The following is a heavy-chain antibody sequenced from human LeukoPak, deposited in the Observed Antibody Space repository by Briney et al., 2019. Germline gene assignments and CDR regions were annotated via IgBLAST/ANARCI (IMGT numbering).Heavy chain of an antibody. D-gene: IGHD2-15*01. CDR2: VNPNSGHT. CDR1: GYTFTSYD. V-gene: IGHV1-8*01. J-gene: IGHJ4*02. Sequence: GASVKVSCKASGYTFTSYDVNWVRQATGQGPEWMGWVNPNSGHTGYAQKFQGRVIMTTNTSISTAYMELSSLRSEDTAVYYCARGAPGSYCSGGSCPYFDYWGQGTLVSVSS. CDR3: ARGAPGSYCSGGSCPYFDY.